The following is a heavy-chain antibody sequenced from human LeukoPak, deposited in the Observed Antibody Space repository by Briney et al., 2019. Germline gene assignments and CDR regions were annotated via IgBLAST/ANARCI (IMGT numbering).Heavy chain of an antibody. CDR1: GGSISSGSYF. D-gene: IGHD3-22*01. Sequence: PSQTLSLTCTISGGSISSGSYFWRWIRQPAGKGLEWIGRIYTSGSTNYNPSLKSRVTISVDTSKNQFSLKLSSVTGADTAVYYRAREGPNSSGLDYWGQGTLVSVSS. V-gene: IGHV4-61*02. CDR2: IYTSGST. CDR3: AREGPNSSGLDY. J-gene: IGHJ4*02.